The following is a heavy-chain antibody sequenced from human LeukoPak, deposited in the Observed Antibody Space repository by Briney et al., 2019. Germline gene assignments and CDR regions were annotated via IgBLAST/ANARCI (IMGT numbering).Heavy chain of an antibody. D-gene: IGHD3-10*01. J-gene: IGHJ3*02. Sequence: GAPVKVSCKASGYIFTNYGISWVRQAPGQGLEWMGWISSYTGNTKYAQKLQGRVTMTTDTSTSTAYMELRSLRSDDTAVYYCARGFTHRMYYYAGGDAFDIWGQGTMVTVSS. CDR2: ISSYTGNT. CDR1: GYIFTNYG. CDR3: ARGFTHRMYYYAGGDAFDI. V-gene: IGHV1-18*01.